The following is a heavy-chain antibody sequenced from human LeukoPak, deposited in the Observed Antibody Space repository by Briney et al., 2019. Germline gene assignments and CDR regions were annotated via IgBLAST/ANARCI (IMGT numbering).Heavy chain of an antibody. D-gene: IGHD3-22*01. CDR3: ARDNYDSSGYYFD. J-gene: IGHJ4*02. Sequence: GGSLRLSCAASGFTFSSYEMNWVRQAPGKGLEWVSYISSSGSTMYYADSVKGRFTISRDSAKNSLYLQMNSLRAEDTAVYYCARDNYDSSGYYFDWGQGTLVTVSS. V-gene: IGHV3-48*03. CDR2: ISSSGSTM. CDR1: GFTFSSYE.